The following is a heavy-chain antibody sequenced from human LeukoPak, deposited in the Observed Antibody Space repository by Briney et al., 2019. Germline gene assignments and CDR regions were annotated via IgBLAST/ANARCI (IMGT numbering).Heavy chain of an antibody. CDR2: INPNSGDT. D-gene: IGHD6-19*01. Sequence: ASVKVSCKASGYTFTGYYMHWVRQAPGQGLEWMGWINPNSGDTNYAQKFQGWVTMTRDTSISTAYMELSRLRSDDTAVYYCATSSSGWFFGLGNEYFQYWGQGTLVTVSS. V-gene: IGHV1-2*04. CDR3: ATSSSGWFFGLGNEYFQY. CDR1: GYTFTGYY. J-gene: IGHJ1*01.